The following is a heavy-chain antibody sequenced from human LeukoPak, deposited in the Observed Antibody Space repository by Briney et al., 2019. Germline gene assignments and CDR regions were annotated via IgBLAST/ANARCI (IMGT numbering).Heavy chain of an antibody. CDR1: GYTFTSYG. D-gene: IGHD5-18*01. CDR2: ISAYNGNT. J-gene: IGHJ4*02. V-gene: IGHV1-18*01. Sequence: ASVKVSCKASGYTFTSYGINWVRQASGQGLEWMGWISAYNGNTNYAQKSQGRVTMTTDTSTSTAYMELRSLRSDDTAVYYCAFRGHTYGPFDYWGQGTLVTVSS. CDR3: AFRGHTYGPFDY.